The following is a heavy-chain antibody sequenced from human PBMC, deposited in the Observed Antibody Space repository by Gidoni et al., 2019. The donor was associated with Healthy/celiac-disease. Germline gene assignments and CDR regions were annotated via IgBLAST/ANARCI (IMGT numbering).Heavy chain of an antibody. CDR2: ISYDGSNK. J-gene: IGHJ4*02. CDR3: ARDMGIAAGGGGY. D-gene: IGHD6-13*01. V-gene: IGHV3-30-3*01. Sequence: QVQLVESGGGVVQPGRSLRLSCAASGFTFSSYAMHWVRQAPGKGLECVAVISYDGSNKYYADSVKGRFTISRDNSKNTLYLQMNSLRAEDTAVYYCARDMGIAAGGGGYWGQGTLVTVSS. CDR1: GFTFSSYA.